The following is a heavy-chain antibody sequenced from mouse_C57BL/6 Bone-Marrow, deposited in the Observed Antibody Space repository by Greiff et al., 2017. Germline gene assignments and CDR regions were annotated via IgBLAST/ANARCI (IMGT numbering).Heavy chain of an antibody. CDR3: ARGAF. V-gene: IGHV1-80*01. J-gene: IGHJ3*01. CDR1: GYAFSSYW. CDR2: IYPGDGDT. Sequence: LKQSGASVKISCKASGYAFSSYWMNWVKQRPGKSLEWIGQIYPGDGDTNYNGKFKGKATLTADKSSSTAYMQLSSLTSDDSAVYFCARGAFWGQGTLVTVSA.